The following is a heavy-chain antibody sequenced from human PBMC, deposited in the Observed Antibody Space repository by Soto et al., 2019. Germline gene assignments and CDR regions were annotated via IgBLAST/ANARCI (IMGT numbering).Heavy chain of an antibody. CDR1: GDSIRSNGYY. D-gene: IGHD2-15*01. Sequence: QVQLQESGPGLVKPSQTLSLTCTVSGDSIRSNGYYWSWIRQHPGKGLEWIGYIYYSGSTYYNPTVRSRVTISLDTSKKQFSLNLSSVTAADTAVYYCASDQRWSNQYYGMDVWGQGTTVTVSS. J-gene: IGHJ6*02. V-gene: IGHV4-31*03. CDR2: IYYSGST. CDR3: ASDQRWSNQYYGMDV.